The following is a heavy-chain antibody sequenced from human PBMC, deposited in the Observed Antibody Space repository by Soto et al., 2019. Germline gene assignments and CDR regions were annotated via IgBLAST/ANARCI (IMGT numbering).Heavy chain of an antibody. CDR3: ARANDSSGYYPFDY. CDR2: IIPIFGTA. J-gene: IGHJ4*02. CDR1: GGTFSSYA. V-gene: IGHV1-69*13. D-gene: IGHD3-22*01. Sequence: GASVKVSCKASGGTFSSYAISWVRQAPGQGLEWMGGIIPIFGTANYAQKSQGRVTITADESTSTAYVELSSLRSEDTAVYYCARANDSSGYYPFDYWGQGTLVTVSS.